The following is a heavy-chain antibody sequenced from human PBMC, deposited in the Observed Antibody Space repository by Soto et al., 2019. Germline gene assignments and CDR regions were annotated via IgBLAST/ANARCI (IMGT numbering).Heavy chain of an antibody. J-gene: IGHJ4*02. CDR2: INHSGST. CDR3: AGFYGDYFDY. CDR1: GGSFSGYY. V-gene: IGHV4-34*01. D-gene: IGHD4-17*01. Sequence: SETLSLTCAVYGGSFSGYYWSWIRQPPGKGLEWIGEINHSGSTNYNPSLKSRVTISVDTSKNQFSLKLSSVTAADTAVYYCAGFYGDYFDYWGQGTLVTVSS.